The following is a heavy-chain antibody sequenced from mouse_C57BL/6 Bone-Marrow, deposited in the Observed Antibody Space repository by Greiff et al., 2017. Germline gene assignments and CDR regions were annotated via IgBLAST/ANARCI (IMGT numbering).Heavy chain of an antibody. D-gene: IGHD2-4*01. CDR2: SRNKANDYTT. Sequence: EVHLVESGGGLVQSGRSLRLSCATSGFTFSDFYMEWVRQAPGKGLEWIAASRNKANDYTTEYSASVKGRFIVSRDTSQSILYLQMNALRAEDTAIYYCARDGDYDGGYAMDYWGQGTSVTVSS. CDR3: ARDGDYDGGYAMDY. CDR1: GFTFSDFY. J-gene: IGHJ4*01. V-gene: IGHV7-1*01.